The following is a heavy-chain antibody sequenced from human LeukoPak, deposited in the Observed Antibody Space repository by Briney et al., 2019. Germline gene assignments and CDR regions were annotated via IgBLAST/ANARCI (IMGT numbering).Heavy chain of an antibody. CDR3: AKRTDTSGNRGGALDI. D-gene: IGHD3-22*01. V-gene: IGHV3-23*01. J-gene: IGHJ3*02. Sequence: GGSLRLSCPASGFTFSSYAMSWVRQAPGKGLEWASSISDSGSGTYYADSVKGRFTISRDNSKNTLYLQMNSLRAEDTAVYYCAKRTDTSGNRGGALDIWGQGTMVAVSS. CDR1: GFTFSSYA. CDR2: ISDSGSGT.